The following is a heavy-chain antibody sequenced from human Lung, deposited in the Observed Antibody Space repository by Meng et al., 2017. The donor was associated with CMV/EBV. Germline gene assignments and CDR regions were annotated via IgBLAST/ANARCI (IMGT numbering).Heavy chain of an antibody. CDR3: ARDSNGYNSLWFDP. CDR1: GFTLKTYT. Sequence: GGSLRLSXAASGFTLKTYTMNWVRQAPGKGLEWVSYISSSSNSIYYAVSVKGRFTISRDNAKNSLYLQMNSLRAEDTAVYYCARDSNGYNSLWFDPWGQGTLVTVSS. D-gene: IGHD5-24*01. V-gene: IGHV3-48*04. CDR2: ISSSSNSI. J-gene: IGHJ5*02.